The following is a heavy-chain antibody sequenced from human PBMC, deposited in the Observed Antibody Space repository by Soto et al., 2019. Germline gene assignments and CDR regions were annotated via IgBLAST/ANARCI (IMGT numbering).Heavy chain of an antibody. V-gene: IGHV1-46*03. D-gene: IGHD3-10*01. CDR1: GYTFTSYY. Sequence: QVQLVQSGAEVKKPGASVKVSCKASGYTFTSYYIHWVRQAPGQGLEWMGIINPSGGSTTYAQKFQGRVTMTSDTSTSTVYMELSSLRSEDTAVYYCARSPLRGAFDIWGQGTMVAVSS. CDR3: ARSPLRGAFDI. J-gene: IGHJ3*02. CDR2: INPSGGST.